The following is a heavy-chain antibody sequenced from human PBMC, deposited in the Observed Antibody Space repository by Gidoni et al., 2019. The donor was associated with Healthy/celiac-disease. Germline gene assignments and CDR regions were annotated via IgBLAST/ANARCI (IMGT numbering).Heavy chain of an antibody. Sequence: EVQLLVSGGGLVKPGGSLRLPRAASGFTFSSSSMNWIRLAPVKGLEWVSSISSSSSYIYYADSVKGRFTISRDNAKNSLYLQMNSLRAEDTAVYYCARGSYYYGSGSYYNDYYYYYYGMDVWGQGTTVTVSS. J-gene: IGHJ6*02. V-gene: IGHV3-21*01. D-gene: IGHD3-10*01. CDR2: ISSSSSYI. CDR3: ARGSYYYGSGSYYNDYYYYYYGMDV. CDR1: GFTFSSSS.